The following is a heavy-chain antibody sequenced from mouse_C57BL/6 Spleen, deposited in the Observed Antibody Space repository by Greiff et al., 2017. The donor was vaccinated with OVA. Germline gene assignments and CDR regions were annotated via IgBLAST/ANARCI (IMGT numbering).Heavy chain of an antibody. D-gene: IGHD6-5*01. V-gene: IGHV1-72*01. CDR3: ARTDSAYTSGYYAMDY. CDR2: IDPNSGGT. CDR1: GYTFTSYW. Sequence: VQLQQPGAELVKPGASVKLSCKASGYTFTSYWMHWVKQRPGRGLEWIGRIDPNSGGTTYNEKFKSKATLTVDKPSSTAYMQLSSLTSEDSAVYDCARTDSAYTSGYYAMDYWGQGTSVTVAS. J-gene: IGHJ4*01.